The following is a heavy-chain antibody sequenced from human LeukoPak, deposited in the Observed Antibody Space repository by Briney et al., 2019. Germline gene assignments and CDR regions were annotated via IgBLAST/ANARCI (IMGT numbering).Heavy chain of an antibody. CDR2: LNEDGSEK. V-gene: IGHV3-7*01. CDR1: GFTVSSNY. D-gene: IGHD2-15*01. Sequence: GGSLRLSCAASGFTVSSNYMSWVRQAPGKGLEWVANLNEDGSEKFYVDSVKGRFTISRDNAKNSLYLQMNSLRAEDTAVYFCARDIGYDWGQGTLVTVSS. J-gene: IGHJ4*02. CDR3: ARDIGYD.